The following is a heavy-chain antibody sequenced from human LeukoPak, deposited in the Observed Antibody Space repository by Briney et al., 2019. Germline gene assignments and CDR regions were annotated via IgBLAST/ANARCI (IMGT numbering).Heavy chain of an antibody. CDR3: ARGDILTGYAIDY. J-gene: IGHJ4*02. Sequence: GGSLRLSCAASGFTFSTYGMHWVRQAPGKGLEWVAFIRYDGRNKYYADSVKGRFTISRDNSKNTLCLQMSSLRSEDTAVYYCARGDILTGYAIDYWGQGTLVTVSS. CDR1: GFTFSTYG. D-gene: IGHD3-9*01. V-gene: IGHV3-30*02. CDR2: IRYDGRNK.